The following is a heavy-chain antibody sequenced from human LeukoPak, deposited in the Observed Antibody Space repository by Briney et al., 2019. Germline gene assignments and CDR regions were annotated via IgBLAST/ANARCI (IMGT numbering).Heavy chain of an antibody. CDR1: GGTFSSYA. D-gene: IGHD3-16*01. J-gene: IGHJ3*02. CDR3: ARAPLDGGEAFDI. Sequence: SVKVSCKASGGTFSSYAISWVRQAPGQGLEWMGRIIPILGIANYAQKFQGRVTITADKSTSTAYMELSSLRSEGTAVYYCARAPLDGGEAFDIWGQGTMVTVSS. V-gene: IGHV1-69*04. CDR2: IIPILGIA.